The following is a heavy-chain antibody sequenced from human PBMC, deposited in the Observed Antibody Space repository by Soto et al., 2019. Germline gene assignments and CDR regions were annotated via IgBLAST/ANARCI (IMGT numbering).Heavy chain of an antibody. J-gene: IGHJ4*02. D-gene: IGHD6-13*01. CDR3: ARPYSSSWTLFDY. CDR1: GFTFSSYG. V-gene: IGHV3-30*03. Sequence: QVQLVESGGGVVQPGRSLRLSCAASGFTFSSYGMHWVRQAPGKGLEWVAVISYDGSNKYYADSVKGRFTISRDNSKNTLYLQMNSLRAEDTAVYYCARPYSSSWTLFDYWGQGTLVTVSS. CDR2: ISYDGSNK.